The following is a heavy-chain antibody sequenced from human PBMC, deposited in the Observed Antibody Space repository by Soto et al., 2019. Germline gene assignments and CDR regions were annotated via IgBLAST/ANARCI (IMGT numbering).Heavy chain of an antibody. Sequence: QVQLVQSGAEVKKPGASVKVSCKASGYTFTSYYMHWVRQAPGQGLEWLGIINPSGGSTSYAQKFQDRVTMTRDTSTSTVYMELSSLRSEDTAVYYCARDRDVVVVVAATGVDYWGQGTLVTVSS. CDR2: INPSGGST. D-gene: IGHD2-15*01. CDR3: ARDRDVVVVVAATGVDY. CDR1: GYTFTSYY. J-gene: IGHJ4*02. V-gene: IGHV1-46*03.